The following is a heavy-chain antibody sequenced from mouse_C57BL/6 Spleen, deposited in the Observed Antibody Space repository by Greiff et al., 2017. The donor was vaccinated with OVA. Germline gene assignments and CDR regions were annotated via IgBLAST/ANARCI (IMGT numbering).Heavy chain of an antibody. J-gene: IGHJ4*01. CDR2: IDPSDSYT. CDR3: ARLPDYAMDY. Sequence: QVQLKQPGAELVMPGASVKLSCKASGYTFTSYWMHWVKQRPGQGLEWIGEIDPSDSYTNYNQKFKGKSTLTVDKSSSTAYMQLSSLTSEDSAVYYCARLPDYAMDYWGQGTSVTVSS. V-gene: IGHV1-69*01. CDR1: GYTFTSYW. D-gene: IGHD1-1*01.